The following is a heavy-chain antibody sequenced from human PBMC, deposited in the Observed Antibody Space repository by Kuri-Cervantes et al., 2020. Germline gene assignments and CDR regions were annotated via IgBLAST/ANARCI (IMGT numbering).Heavy chain of an antibody. CDR2: ISWNSGSI. J-gene: IGHJ6*02. CDR1: GFTFSSYA. V-gene: IGHV3-20*04. D-gene: IGHD2-15*01. CDR3: ARAQIGYCSGGSCYYLYYYYGMDV. Sequence: GGSLRLSCAASGFTFSSYAMSWVRQAPGKGLEWVSGISWNSGSIGYADSVKGRFTISRDNAKNSLYLQMNSLRAEDTAVYYCARAQIGYCSGGSCYYLYYYYGMDVWGQGTTVTVSS.